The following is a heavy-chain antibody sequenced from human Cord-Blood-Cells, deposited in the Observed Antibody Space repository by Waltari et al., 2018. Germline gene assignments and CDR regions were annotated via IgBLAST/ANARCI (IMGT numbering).Heavy chain of an antibody. J-gene: IGHJ4*02. D-gene: IGHD6-6*01. CDR3: AKDRGSSSDYFDY. CDR1: GFTFDDYA. CDR2: ISWNSGSI. Sequence: EVQLVESGGGLVQPGRSLRLSCAAAGFTFDDYAMNWVRQAPGKGLEWVSGISWNSGSIGYADSVKGRFTISRDNAKNSLYLQMNSLRAEDTALYYCAKDRGSSSDYFDYWGQGTLVTVSS. V-gene: IGHV3-9*01.